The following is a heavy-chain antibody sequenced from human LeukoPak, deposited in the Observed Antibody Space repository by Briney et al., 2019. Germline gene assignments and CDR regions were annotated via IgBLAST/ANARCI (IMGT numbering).Heavy chain of an antibody. J-gene: IGHJ3*02. CDR1: GGTFSSYA. V-gene: IGHV1-69*05. CDR3: AREEVGANGRDAFDI. CDR2: IIPIFGTA. Sequence: GASVKVSCKASGGTFSSYAISWVRQAPGQGLEWMGGIIPIFGTANYAQKFQGRVTMTRDTSTSTVYMELSSLRSEDTAVYYCAREEVGANGRDAFDIWGQGTMVTVSS. D-gene: IGHD1-26*01.